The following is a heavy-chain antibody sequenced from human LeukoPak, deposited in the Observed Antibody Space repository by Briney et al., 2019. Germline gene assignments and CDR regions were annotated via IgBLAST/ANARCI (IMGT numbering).Heavy chain of an antibody. CDR1: GFTFSDYY. D-gene: IGHD5-12*01. V-gene: IGHV3-11*01. J-gene: IGHJ4*02. CDR2: ISSSGSTI. Sequence: GRSLRLSCAASGFTFSDYYMSWIRQTPGKGLEWVSYISSSGSTISYADSVKGRFTVSRDNAKNSLYLQMNSLRAEDTAIYYCARDRYSGVYWGQGTLVTVSS. CDR3: ARDRYSGVY.